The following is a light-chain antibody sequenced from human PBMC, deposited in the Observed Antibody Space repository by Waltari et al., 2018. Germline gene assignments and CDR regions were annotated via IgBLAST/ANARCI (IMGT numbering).Light chain of an antibody. J-gene: IGLJ1*01. V-gene: IGLV2-14*03. CDR2: DVS. CDR3: TSYTNTSTFV. Sequence: QSALTQPASVSGSPGQSISISCTGTSSDIGAYNYISWYQQYPGVAPKLMIYDVSNRPSGISNRFPCSKSGNPSSLTISGLQAEDEADYYCTSYTNTSTFVFGTGTKVTVL. CDR1: SSDIGAYNY.